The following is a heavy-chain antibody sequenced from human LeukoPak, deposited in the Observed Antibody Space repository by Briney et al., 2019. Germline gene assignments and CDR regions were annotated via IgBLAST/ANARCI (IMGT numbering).Heavy chain of an antibody. CDR1: GGSISSYH. D-gene: IGHD6-19*01. J-gene: IGHJ5*02. CDR3: ARLGYSSDWYKIDQ. Sequence: PSETLSLTCTVSGGSISSYHWSWIRQPPGKGLEWIGYIHYSGSTNYNPSLESRLTISGDTSKNQFSLRLSSVTAADTAVYYCARLGYSSDWYKIDQWGQGTLVTVSS. CDR2: IHYSGST. V-gene: IGHV4-59*08.